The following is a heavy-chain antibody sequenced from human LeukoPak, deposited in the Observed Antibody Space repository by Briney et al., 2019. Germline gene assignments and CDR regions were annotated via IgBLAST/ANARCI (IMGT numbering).Heavy chain of an antibody. V-gene: IGHV4-30-4*08. Sequence: SETLSLTCTVSGGSISSGDYYWSWIRQPPGKGLEWIGYIYYSGSTYYNPSLKSRVTISVDTSKNQFSLKLSSVTAADTAVYYCARDLILRLGELSPRWGMDVWGQGTTVTVSS. D-gene: IGHD3-16*02. J-gene: IGHJ6*02. CDR2: IYYSGST. CDR1: GGSISSGDYY. CDR3: ARDLILRLGELSPRWGMDV.